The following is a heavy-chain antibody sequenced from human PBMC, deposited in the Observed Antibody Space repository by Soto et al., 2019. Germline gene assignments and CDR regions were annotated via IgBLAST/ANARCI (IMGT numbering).Heavy chain of an antibody. Sequence: PSETLSLTCTVSGGSISSGGYYWSWIRQHPGKGPEWIGYIYYSGSTYYNPSLKSRVTISVDTSKNQFSLKLSSVTAADTAVYYCARGGDYYYYYMDVWGKGTTVTVSS. CDR1: GGSISSGGYY. CDR3: ARGGDYYYYYMDV. J-gene: IGHJ6*03. CDR2: IYYSGST. V-gene: IGHV4-31*03. D-gene: IGHD3-10*01.